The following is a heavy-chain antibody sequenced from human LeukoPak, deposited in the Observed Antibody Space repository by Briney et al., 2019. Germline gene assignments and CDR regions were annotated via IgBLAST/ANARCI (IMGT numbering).Heavy chain of an antibody. Sequence: SVKVSCKASGGTFSSYAISWVRQAPGQGLEWVGGIIPIFGTANYAQKFQGRVTITTDESTSTAYMELSSLRSEDTAVYYCARGSGDGYNSYYFDYWGQGTLVTVSS. V-gene: IGHV1-69*05. D-gene: IGHD5-24*01. CDR3: ARGSGDGYNSYYFDY. J-gene: IGHJ4*02. CDR1: GGTFSSYA. CDR2: IIPIFGTA.